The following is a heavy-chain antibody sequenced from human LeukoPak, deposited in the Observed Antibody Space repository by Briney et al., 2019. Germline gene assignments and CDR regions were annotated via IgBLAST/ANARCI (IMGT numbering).Heavy chain of an antibody. D-gene: IGHD3-16*01. Sequence: PSETLSLTCTVSGGSISSYYWSWIRQPPGKGLEWIGYIHTSGSTNYNPSLKSRVTISVDTSRNQFSLNLSSVTAADTAVYYCARRRMLGVSGGCCWFDPWGQGTLVTVSS. CDR2: IHTSGST. J-gene: IGHJ5*02. V-gene: IGHV4-4*09. CDR3: ARRRMLGVSGGCCWFDP. CDR1: GGSISSYY.